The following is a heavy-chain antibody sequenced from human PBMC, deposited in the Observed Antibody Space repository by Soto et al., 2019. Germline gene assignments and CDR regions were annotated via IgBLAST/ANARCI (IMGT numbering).Heavy chain of an antibody. CDR3: AKLSCTSSTCYFPGWFDP. D-gene: IGHD2-2*01. Sequence: QVQLQESGPGLVKPSETLSLTCTVSGDSISGGASFWSWIGQPPGKGLEWIANVYYSGSSYYNPSLKSRLTISVDTTKNQFSLQLKSMTAADTAVYYCAKLSCTSSTCYFPGWFDPWGQGTLVTVSS. V-gene: IGHV4-31*03. J-gene: IGHJ5*02. CDR2: VYYSGSS. CDR1: GDSISGGASF.